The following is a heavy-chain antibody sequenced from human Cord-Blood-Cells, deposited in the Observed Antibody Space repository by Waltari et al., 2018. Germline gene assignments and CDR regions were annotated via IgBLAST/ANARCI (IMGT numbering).Heavy chain of an antibody. CDR3: AKSKAAAGTPFDY. J-gene: IGHJ4*02. Sequence: EVQLLESGGGLVQPGGSLSLSCQASGFTFRRYPFSWVRQAPGKGLEWVSAISGSGGSTYYADSVKGRFTISRDNSKNTLYLQMNSLRAEDTAVYYCAKSKAAAGTPFDYWGQGTLVTVSS. CDR1: GFTFRRYP. D-gene: IGHD6-13*01. CDR2: ISGSGGST. V-gene: IGHV3-23*01.